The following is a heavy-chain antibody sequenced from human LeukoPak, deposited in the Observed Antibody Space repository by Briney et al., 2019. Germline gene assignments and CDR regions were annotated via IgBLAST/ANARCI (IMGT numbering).Heavy chain of an antibody. Sequence: GASVKVSCKASGYTFSGYDMRWVRQAPGQGLEWMGWINPNSGGTNYAQKFQGRVTMTRDKSISTVYMELSRLRSDHTAVYHCARDLASSGWYPDYWGPGTLVTVSS. CDR3: ARDLASSGWYPDY. CDR2: INPNSGGT. V-gene: IGHV1-2*02. CDR1: GYTFSGYD. J-gene: IGHJ4*02. D-gene: IGHD6-19*01.